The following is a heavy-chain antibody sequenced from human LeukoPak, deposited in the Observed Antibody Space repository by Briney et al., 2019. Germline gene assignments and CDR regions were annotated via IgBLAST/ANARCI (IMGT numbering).Heavy chain of an antibody. Sequence: ASVKVSCKASGYTFTGYYMHWVRQAPGQGLEWMGWINPNSGGTNYAQKFQGRVTMTRDTSISTAYMELSRLRSDDTAVYYCARKPAGTERFDPWGQGTLVTVSS. J-gene: IGHJ5*02. D-gene: IGHD6-13*01. CDR2: INPNSGGT. V-gene: IGHV1-2*02. CDR1: GYTFTGYY. CDR3: ARKPAGTERFDP.